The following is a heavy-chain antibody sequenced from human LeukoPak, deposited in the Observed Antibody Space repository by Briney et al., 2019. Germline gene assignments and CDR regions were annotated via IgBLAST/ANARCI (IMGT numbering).Heavy chain of an antibody. CDR3: SEGYFEPFAH. CDR2: LSYTGKT. V-gene: IGHV4-59*02. CDR1: GASVGTSY. J-gene: IGHJ4*02. Sequence: SQSLSLTCVVSGASVGTSYWNWIRQVPGKGLNCIACLSYTGKTDYNPSLAGRATISFGTSENQVSLKLRSVSAADTGVYYCSEGYFEPFAHWGQGARVTVSS. D-gene: IGHD2/OR15-2a*01.